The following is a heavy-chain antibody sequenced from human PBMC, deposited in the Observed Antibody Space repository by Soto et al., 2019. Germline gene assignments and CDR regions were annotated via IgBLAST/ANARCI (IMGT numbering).Heavy chain of an antibody. J-gene: IGHJ5*02. V-gene: IGHV4-39*01. Sequence: SETQSLTCTVSGGSSSSSSYYRGWIRQPPGKGLEWIGSIYYTGSTYYNPSLKSRVTISVDTSKNQFSLKLSSVTAADTAVYYCARHVPYSWSEDVFCEPWGQGTLVTVS. CDR1: GGSSSSSSYY. CDR2: IYYTGST. D-gene: IGHD6-13*01. CDR3: ARHVPYSWSEDVFCEP.